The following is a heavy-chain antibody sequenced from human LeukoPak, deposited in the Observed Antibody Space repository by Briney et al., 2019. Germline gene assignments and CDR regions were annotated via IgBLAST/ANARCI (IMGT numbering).Heavy chain of an antibody. V-gene: IGHV4-39*01. CDR3: ARAQVTIYDSSGYPYFYYGMDV. J-gene: IGHJ6*02. CDR2: IYYSGST. Sequence: PSETLSLTCTVSGGSISSSSYYWGWIRQPPGKGLEWIGSIYYSGSTYYNPSLKSRVTISVDTSKNQFSLKLSSVTAADTAVYYCARAQVTIYDSSGYPYFYYGMDVWGQGTTVTVSS. D-gene: IGHD3-22*01. CDR1: GGSISSSSYY.